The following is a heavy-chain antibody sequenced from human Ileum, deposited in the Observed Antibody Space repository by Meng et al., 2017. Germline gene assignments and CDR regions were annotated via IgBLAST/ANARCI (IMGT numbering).Heavy chain of an antibody. V-gene: IGHV4-59*01. J-gene: IGHJ3*02. CDR2: IYYSGST. Sequence: SETLSLTCTVSGGSISNYYWSWIRQPPGKGLEWIGYIYYSGSTNYNPSLKSRVTISVDTSKNQFSLKLSSVTAADTAVYYCASKATAGTWDTFDIWGQGTMVTVSS. D-gene: IGHD6-13*01. CDR1: GGSISNYY. CDR3: ASKATAGTWDTFDI.